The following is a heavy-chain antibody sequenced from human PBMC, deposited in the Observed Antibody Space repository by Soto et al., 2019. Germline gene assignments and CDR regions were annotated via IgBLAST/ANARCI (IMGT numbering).Heavy chain of an antibody. V-gene: IGHV1-18*01. Sequence: ASVKVSWKASGYTFTSYGISWVRQAPGQGLEWMGWISAYNGNTNYAQKLQGRVTMTTDTSTSTAYMELRSLRSDDTAVYYCARVNFGMVDILTGYDHNWFAPWGQGTLVTVSS. CDR1: GYTFTSYG. J-gene: IGHJ5*02. CDR3: ARVNFGMVDILTGYDHNWFAP. CDR2: ISAYNGNT. D-gene: IGHD3-9*01.